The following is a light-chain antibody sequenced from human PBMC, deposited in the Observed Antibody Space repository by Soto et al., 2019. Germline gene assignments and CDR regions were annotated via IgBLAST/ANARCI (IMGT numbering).Light chain of an antibody. V-gene: IGKV4-1*01. J-gene: IGKJ4*01. CDR3: QHYFTTPIT. CDR2: WAS. CDR1: QSILHTSNGMNY. Sequence: EIVMTQSPDSLAVSLGERATFNCKSSQSILHTSNGMNYLAWYQQKPGQPPKRLIYWASTRESGVPVRFSGSGSGTDFTLTISSLQAEDVAVYYCQHYFTTPITFGGGTKVEI.